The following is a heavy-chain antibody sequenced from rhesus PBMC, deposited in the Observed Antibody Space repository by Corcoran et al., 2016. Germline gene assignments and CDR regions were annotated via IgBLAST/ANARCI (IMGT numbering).Heavy chain of an antibody. CDR3: AREGIAAAGFDY. V-gene: IGHV4-147*01. CDR2: FYGSSGST. D-gene: IGHD6-25*01. J-gene: IGHJ4*01. Sequence: QVQLQESGPGLVKPSETLSLTCAVSGYSISSNYWSWIRQPPGKGLEWIGYFYGSSGSTYYNPSLKSRVTISTDTSKNQFSLKLSSVTAADTAVYYGAREGIAAAGFDYWGQGVLVTVSS. CDR1: GYSISSNY.